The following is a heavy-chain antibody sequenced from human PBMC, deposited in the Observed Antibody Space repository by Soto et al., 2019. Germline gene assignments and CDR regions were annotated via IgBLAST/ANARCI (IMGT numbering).Heavy chain of an antibody. Sequence: PSETLSLTCTVSGDSISSYYWSWIRQPPGKGLDWIGYIHYSGSTNYNPSLKSRVTISVDTSKNQFSLRLGSVPAADTAVYYCARQSYYDSRAYYPYYFDYWGQGTLVTVSS. D-gene: IGHD3-22*01. V-gene: IGHV4-59*08. CDR3: ARQSYYDSRAYYPYYFDY. J-gene: IGHJ4*02. CDR2: IHYSGST. CDR1: GDSISSYY.